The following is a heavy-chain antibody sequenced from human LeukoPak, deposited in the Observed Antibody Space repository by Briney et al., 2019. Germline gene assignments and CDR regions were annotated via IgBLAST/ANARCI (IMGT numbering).Heavy chain of an antibody. V-gene: IGHV3-23*01. D-gene: IGHD5-18*01. Sequence: GGSLRLSCAASGFTFSSYAMSWVRQAPGKGLEWVSAISGSGGSTYSADSVKGRFTISRDNSKNTLYLQMNSLRAEDTAIYYCAKDGAMVPVYYFDYWGQGTLVTVSS. CDR2: ISGSGGST. J-gene: IGHJ4*02. CDR1: GFTFSSYA. CDR3: AKDGAMVPVYYFDY.